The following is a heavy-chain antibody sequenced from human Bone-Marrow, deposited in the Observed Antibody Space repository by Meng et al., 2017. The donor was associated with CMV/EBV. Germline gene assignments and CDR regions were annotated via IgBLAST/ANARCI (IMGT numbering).Heavy chain of an antibody. V-gene: IGHV1-18*01. Sequence: ASAKVSCKASGYTFTSYGISWVRQAPGQGLEWMGWISAYNGNTNYAQKLQGRVTMTTDTSTSTAYMELRSLRSDDTAVYYCARRLYCSSTSCFELGPWGQGNLVTVSS. CDR1: GYTFTSYG. CDR2: ISAYNGNT. J-gene: IGHJ4*02. D-gene: IGHD2-2*01. CDR3: ARRLYCSSTSCFELGP.